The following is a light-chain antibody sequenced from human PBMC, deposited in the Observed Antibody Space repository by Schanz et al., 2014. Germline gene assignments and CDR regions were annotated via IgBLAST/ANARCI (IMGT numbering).Light chain of an antibody. Sequence: QSALTQPRSVSGSPGQSVTLSCTGTSSDVGEYNFVSWYQQHPGKAPKLMIYDVDKRPSGVPDRFSGSKSGNTASLTVSGLQAEDEADYYCSSYRRTATVAVFGTGTKLTVL. V-gene: IGLV2-11*01. J-gene: IGLJ1*01. CDR1: SSDVGEYNF. CDR3: SSYRRTATVAV. CDR2: DVD.